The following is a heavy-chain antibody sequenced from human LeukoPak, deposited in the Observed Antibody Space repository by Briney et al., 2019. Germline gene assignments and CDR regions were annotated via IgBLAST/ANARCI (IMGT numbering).Heavy chain of an antibody. J-gene: IGHJ4*02. V-gene: IGHV1-2*02. Sequence: ASVKVSCKASGYTFTGYYMHWVRQAPGQGLEWMGWINPNSGGTNYAQKFQGRVTMTRDTSISTAYMELSRLRSDDTAVYYCARAGVYGDYSSSFDYWGQGTLVTVFS. CDR1: GYTFTGYY. CDR2: INPNSGGT. CDR3: ARAGVYGDYSSSFDY. D-gene: IGHD4-17*01.